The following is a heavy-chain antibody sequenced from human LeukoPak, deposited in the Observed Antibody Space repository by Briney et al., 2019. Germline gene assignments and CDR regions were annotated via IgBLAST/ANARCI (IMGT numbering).Heavy chain of an antibody. CDR3: ARHGGHYQSDD. CDR1: GGSITSNH. CDR2: VHHSGGT. V-gene: IGHV4-4*01. D-gene: IGHD2-21*01. Sequence: SETLSLTCTVSGGSITSNHWSWVRQPPGKGLEWIGQVHHSGGTSYNPSLRSRVTISIDKSENQFSLKLNSVTAADTAVYCCARHGGHYQSDDWGQGTLVTVSS. J-gene: IGHJ4*02.